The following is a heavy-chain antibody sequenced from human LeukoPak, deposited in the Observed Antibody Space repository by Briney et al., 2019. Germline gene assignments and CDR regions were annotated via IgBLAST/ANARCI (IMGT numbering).Heavy chain of an antibody. D-gene: IGHD3-22*01. CDR1: EFTFSRYG. J-gene: IGHJ4*02. CDR2: ISASGGTT. CDR3: AKDPTDFDSSGQTYFDY. V-gene: IGHV3-23*01. Sequence: TGGSLRLSCAASEFTFSRYGMNWVRQAPGKGLEWVSGISASGGTTYYADSVKGRFTISRDNSKNTLVLQLNSLRAEDTAVYYCAKDPTDFDSSGQTYFDYWGQGTLVTVSS.